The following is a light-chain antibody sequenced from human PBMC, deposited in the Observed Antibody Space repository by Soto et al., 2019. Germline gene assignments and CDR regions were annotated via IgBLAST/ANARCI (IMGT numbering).Light chain of an antibody. CDR1: SSDVGSYNL. CDR3: CSYAGSSTFEV. V-gene: IGLV2-23*03. CDR2: EGS. J-gene: IGLJ1*01. Sequence: QSVLTQPASVSGSPGQSITISCTGTSSDVGSYNLASWYQQHPGKAPRLMIYEGSKRPSGVSNRFSGSKSGNTASLTISGLQAEDEADYYCCSYAGSSTFEVFGAGTKVTVL.